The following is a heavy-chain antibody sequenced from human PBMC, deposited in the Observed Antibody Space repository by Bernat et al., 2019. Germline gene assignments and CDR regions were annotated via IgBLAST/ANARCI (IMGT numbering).Heavy chain of an antibody. CDR3: ARGAMYYDILTGYPYYFYYGMDV. D-gene: IGHD3-9*01. Sequence: QVQLQESGPGLVKPSQTLSLTCPVSGGSISSGGYYWSWIRQHPGKGLEWIGYIYYSGSTYYNPSLKSRVTISVDTSKNQFSLKLSSVTAADAAVYYCARGAMYYDILTGYPYYFYYGMDVWGQGTTVTVSS. CDR2: IYYSGST. CDR1: GGSISSGGYY. V-gene: IGHV4-31*03. J-gene: IGHJ6*02.